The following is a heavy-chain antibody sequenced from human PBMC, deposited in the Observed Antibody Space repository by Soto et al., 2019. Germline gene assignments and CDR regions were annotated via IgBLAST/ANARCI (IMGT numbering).Heavy chain of an antibody. Sequence: EVQLVESGGGLVQPGRSLRLSCAASGFTFDDYAMHWVRQTPGKGLEWVSGITWNSGTIGYADSVKGRFTISRDNGKNSLYMQMNSLRPEDTALYYCAMDHYVSAIYGMDVWGQGTRVTVSS. J-gene: IGHJ6*02. CDR2: ITWNSGTI. D-gene: IGHD3-10*01. V-gene: IGHV3-9*01. CDR1: GFTFDDYA. CDR3: AMDHYVSAIYGMDV.